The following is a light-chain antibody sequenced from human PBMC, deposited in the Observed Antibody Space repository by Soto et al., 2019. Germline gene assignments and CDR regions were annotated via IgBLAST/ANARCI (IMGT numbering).Light chain of an antibody. J-gene: IGKJ2*01. CDR2: AAS. CDR3: QQYGSSAYT. Sequence: EIVLTQSPGTLSLSPGERATLSCRASQSSSSSYLAWYQQKPGQAPRLLIYAASSRATGIPDRFRGSGSGTDFTFTISRLEPEDFAVYYCQQYGSSAYTFGQGTQLAIK. V-gene: IGKV3-20*01. CDR1: QSSSSSY.